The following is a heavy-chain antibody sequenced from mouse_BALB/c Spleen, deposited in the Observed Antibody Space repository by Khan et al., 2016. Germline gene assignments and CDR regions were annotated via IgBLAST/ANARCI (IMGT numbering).Heavy chain of an antibody. Sequence: EVELVESGGDLVKPGGSLKLSCAASGFTFSNYGMSWVRQTPDKRLEWVATISSGGSYTYYPDSVKGRFTISRDNSKNTLYLQMSSLKSEDTSMFDWARGVYYGSSYKYAMDYGGQGTSVTVSA. CDR2: ISSGGSYT. CDR1: GFTFSNYG. CDR3: ARGVYYGSSYKYAMDY. D-gene: IGHD1-1*01. V-gene: IGHV5-6*01. J-gene: IGHJ4*01.